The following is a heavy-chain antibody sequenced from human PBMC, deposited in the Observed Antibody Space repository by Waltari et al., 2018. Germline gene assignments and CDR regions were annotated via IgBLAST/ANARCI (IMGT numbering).Heavy chain of an antibody. CDR2: FNPKSGGT. CDR1: GYTFTDYH. Sequence: QVQLVQSGAEVTKPGASVKVSCKPSGYTFTDYHIHWVRQAPGQGLEWMGWFNPKSGGTYYAQTFQGWVTRTRDTSTSPVYMELSSLKSDDTAVYYCARRSCTGECYAPYVYWGQGSLVTVSS. V-gene: IGHV1-2*04. CDR3: ARRSCTGECYAPYVY. J-gene: IGHJ4*02. D-gene: IGHD2-8*02.